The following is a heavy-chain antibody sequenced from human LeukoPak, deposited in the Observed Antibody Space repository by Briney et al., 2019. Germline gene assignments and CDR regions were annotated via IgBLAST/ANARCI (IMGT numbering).Heavy chain of an antibody. J-gene: IGHJ4*02. CDR2: ISYGGRT. V-gene: IGHV4-39*07. D-gene: IGHD5-24*01. CDR1: GGCISSSNNY. CDR3: ARARYNYQCDY. Sequence: SETLSLTCTVSGGCISSSNNYWGWIRQPPGRGLEWIGSISYGGRTYYNPSLKSRVTISVDTSKNQFSLRLSSVTAADTAVYYCARARYNYQCDYWGQGTLVTVSS.